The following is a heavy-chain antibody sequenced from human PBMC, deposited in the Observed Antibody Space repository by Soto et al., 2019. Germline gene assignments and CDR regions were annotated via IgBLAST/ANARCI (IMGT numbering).Heavy chain of an antibody. CDR1: DGSISSYY. Sequence: SETLSLSCTVSDGSISSYYWSWIRQPPGKGLEWIGYFYHSGNTNYSPSLKSRVTISVDTSKNQFSLRLSSVTAADTAVYYCARDRIRYDSSGYYPRNDAFDIWGQGTLVTVSS. V-gene: IGHV4-59*01. CDR2: FYHSGNT. J-gene: IGHJ3*02. CDR3: ARDRIRYDSSGYYPRNDAFDI. D-gene: IGHD3-22*01.